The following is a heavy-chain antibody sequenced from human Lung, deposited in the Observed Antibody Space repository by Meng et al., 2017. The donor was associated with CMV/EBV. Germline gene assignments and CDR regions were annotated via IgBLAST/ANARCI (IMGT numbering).Heavy chain of an antibody. Sequence: GESLKISCVVSGLTFSSYDIHWVRQVPGKGLEWVALITSDGNDKYYADSVKGRFTISRDNSKNTLYLQMHSLGGDDTAVYYCAGQYSTTYSFYFDYWGQGTLVTVSS. CDR3: AGQYSTTYSFYFDY. CDR2: ITSDGNDK. D-gene: IGHD2-2*01. J-gene: IGHJ4*02. V-gene: IGHV3-30*02. CDR1: GLTFSSYD.